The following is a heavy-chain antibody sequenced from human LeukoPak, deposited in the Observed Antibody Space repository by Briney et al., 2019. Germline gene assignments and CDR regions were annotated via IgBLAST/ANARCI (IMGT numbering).Heavy chain of an antibody. Sequence: GGSLRLSCAASGFIVSANFMNWVRQAPGKGLEWVSILYAGGTTSYTDSVKGRFTISRDSSKNTLYLQMQSLRAEDTAVYYCARGFPPAHWGQGTLVAVSS. CDR3: ARGFPPAH. V-gene: IGHV3-53*01. CDR2: LYAGGTT. D-gene: IGHD3-10*01. CDR1: GFIVSANF. J-gene: IGHJ4*02.